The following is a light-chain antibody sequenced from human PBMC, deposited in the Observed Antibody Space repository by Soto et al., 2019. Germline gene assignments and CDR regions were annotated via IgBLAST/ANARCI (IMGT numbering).Light chain of an antibody. CDR3: SSYTDNSTY. CDR1: SRDIGGYNY. Sequence: QSALTQPASVSGSPGQSITISCTGTSRDIGGYNYVSWYQQHPGHAPKLMIYEVSNRHSRVSSRFSGSKSGNTASLTIAGLQAEDEGDYYRSSYTDNSTYFVTGTQLTVL. J-gene: IGLJ1*01. V-gene: IGLV2-14*01. CDR2: EVS.